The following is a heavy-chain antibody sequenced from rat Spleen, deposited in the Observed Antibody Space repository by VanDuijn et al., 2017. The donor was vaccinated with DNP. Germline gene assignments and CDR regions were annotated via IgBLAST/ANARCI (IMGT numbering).Heavy chain of an antibody. Sequence: EVQLVESGGGLVQPGRSMKLSCAASGFTFSHYSMAWVRQAPTKGLEWVASISTGGGNTYYRDCVEGRFTISRDNAKSTLYLQMDSLRSEETATYYCERNWDVLLRYAMDAWGQGTSVTVCS. CDR2: ISTGGGNT. J-gene: IGHJ4*01. CDR3: ERNWDVLLRYAMDA. CDR1: GFTFSHYS. D-gene: IGHD1-12*01. V-gene: IGHV5S11*01.